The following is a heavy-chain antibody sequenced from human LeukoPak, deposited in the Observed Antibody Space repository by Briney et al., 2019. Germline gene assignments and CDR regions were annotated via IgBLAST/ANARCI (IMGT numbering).Heavy chain of an antibody. CDR3: ARLSSSGDYGTNDAFDI. V-gene: IGHV3-30*03. CDR1: GFTFSSYG. D-gene: IGHD4-17*01. J-gene: IGHJ3*02. Sequence: GGSLRLSCAASGFTFSSYGMHWDRQAPGKGLEWVAVISYDGSNKYYADSVKGRFTISRDNSKNTLYLQMNSLRAEDTAVYYCARLSSSGDYGTNDAFDIWGQGTMVTVSS. CDR2: ISYDGSNK.